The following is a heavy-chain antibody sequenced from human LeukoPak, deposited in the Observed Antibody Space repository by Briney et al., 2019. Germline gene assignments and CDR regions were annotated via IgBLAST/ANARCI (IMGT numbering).Heavy chain of an antibody. D-gene: IGHD3-22*01. CDR2: FDTEDGET. J-gene: IGHJ4*02. V-gene: IGHV1-24*01. CDR3: ATNHRHSSGYYYYNY. CDR1: GYTLTELS. Sequence: ASGKVSCKVSGYTLTELSMHWVRQAPGKGLEWMGGFDTEDGETIYAQKFQGRVTMTEDTSTDTAYMELSSLRSEDTAVYYCATNHRHSSGYYYYNYWGQGTLVTVSS.